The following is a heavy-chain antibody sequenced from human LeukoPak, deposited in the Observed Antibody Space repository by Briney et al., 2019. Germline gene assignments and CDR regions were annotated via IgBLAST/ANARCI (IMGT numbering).Heavy chain of an antibody. CDR3: TQLSRGY. J-gene: IGHJ4*02. D-gene: IGHD1-1*01. V-gene: IGHV3-15*01. CDR1: GFSLSDAW. Sequence: GGSLRLSCAASGFSLSDAWMSWVRQAPGKGLECVGRIKPKTDGGTTDYAEPVNDRFSVSRDDSKNTLYLQTNSLTTEDTGLYYCTQLSRGYWGQGTQVTVSS. CDR2: IKPKTDGGTT.